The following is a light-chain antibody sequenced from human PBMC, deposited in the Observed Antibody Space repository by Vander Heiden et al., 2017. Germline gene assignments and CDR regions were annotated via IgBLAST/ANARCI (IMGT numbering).Light chain of an antibody. V-gene: IGLV2-14*01. CDR3: CSYTTSGTYV. CDR2: EVS. J-gene: IGLJ1*01. Sequence: QSALTQPASLSGSPGQSITISCTGTSSDVGSYDYVSWYQQHPGKAPKLMIHEVSNRPSGVSDRFSASKSGDTASLTISGLQAEDEAEYYCCSYTTSGTYVFGTGTKVTVL. CDR1: SSDVGSYDY.